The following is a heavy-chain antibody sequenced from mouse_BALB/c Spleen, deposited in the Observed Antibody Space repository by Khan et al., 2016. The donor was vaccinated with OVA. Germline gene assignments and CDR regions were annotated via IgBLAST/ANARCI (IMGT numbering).Heavy chain of an antibody. V-gene: IGHV5-6-5*01. CDR3: AREAYRYNEYYFDY. Sequence: EVELVESGGSLVKPGGSLKLSCAVSGFTFSSYVMSWVRQTPEKRLEWVASISSGGSNYYPDSVKGRFTISRDNARNIVNLQMSSLRSEDMAIYYCAREAYRYNEYYFDYWGQGTTLTVSS. CDR2: ISSGGSN. D-gene: IGHD2-14*01. J-gene: IGHJ2*01. CDR1: GFTFSSYV.